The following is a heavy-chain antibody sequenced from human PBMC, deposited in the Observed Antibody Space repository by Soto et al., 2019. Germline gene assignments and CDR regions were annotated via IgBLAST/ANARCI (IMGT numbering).Heavy chain of an antibody. CDR1: GFTFSNYA. CDR3: AKGRPTGVVVAADY. V-gene: IGHV3-23*01. D-gene: IGHD2-15*01. CDR2: ITGSGGTT. Sequence: EVQLLESGGGLVQPGGSLRLSCAASGFTFSNYAMSWVRQAPGKGLEWVSAITGSGGTTYYADSVKGQFTISKDTSKKTKHRQMNSVRAEGTGVYYGAKGRPTGVVVAADYWGQGTLVTVSS. J-gene: IGHJ4*02.